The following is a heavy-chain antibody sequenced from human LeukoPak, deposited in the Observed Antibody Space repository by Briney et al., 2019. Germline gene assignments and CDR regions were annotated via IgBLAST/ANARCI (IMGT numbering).Heavy chain of an antibody. CDR1: AFTFSTYS. Sequence: GGSLRLSCAASAFTFSTYSMNWVRQAPGKGLEWVSYISSSSSTMYYADSVKGRFTISRDNAKNSLYLQMNSLRAEDTAVYYCARDLTGWLGQYYGMDVWGQGTTVTVSS. J-gene: IGHJ6*02. V-gene: IGHV3-48*04. D-gene: IGHD5-12*01. CDR2: ISSSSSTM. CDR3: ARDLTGWLGQYYGMDV.